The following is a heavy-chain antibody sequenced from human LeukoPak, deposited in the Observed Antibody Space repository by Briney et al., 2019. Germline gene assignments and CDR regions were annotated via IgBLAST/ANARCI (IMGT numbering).Heavy chain of an antibody. CDR3: ARRTGDGYYFDY. Sequence: GGSLRLSCAASGFTFSSYSMNWVRQAPGKGLEWVSSISGSSSYIYYADSVKGRFTISRDNAKNSLYLQMNSLRAEDTAVYYCARRTGDGYYFDYWGQGTLVTVSS. CDR2: ISGSSSYI. J-gene: IGHJ4*02. CDR1: GFTFSSYS. V-gene: IGHV3-21*01. D-gene: IGHD7-27*01.